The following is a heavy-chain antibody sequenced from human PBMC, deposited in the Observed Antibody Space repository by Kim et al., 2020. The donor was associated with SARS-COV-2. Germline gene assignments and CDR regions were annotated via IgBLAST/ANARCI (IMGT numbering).Heavy chain of an antibody. D-gene: IGHD5-12*01. CDR2: INAGNGNT. Sequence: ASVKVSCKASGYTFTTYAMHWVRQAPGQRLEWMGWINAGNGNTKYSQKFQGRVTFTSDTSASTAYMDLTSLTSEDTAVYFCATTSYTGYDPRFGCWGQGTLVTVSS. V-gene: IGHV1-3*01. CDR3: ATTSYTGYDPRFGC. CDR1: GYTFTTYA. J-gene: IGHJ4*02.